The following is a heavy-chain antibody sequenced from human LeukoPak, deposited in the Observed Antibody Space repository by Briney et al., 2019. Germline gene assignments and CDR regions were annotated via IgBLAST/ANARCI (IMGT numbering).Heavy chain of an antibody. J-gene: IGHJ5*02. CDR2: MNPNSGDT. CDR3: ASSGKYDFWSGYLRSAGDWFDP. D-gene: IGHD3-3*01. Sequence: ASVKVSCKTSGYTFSSYDINWVRQATGQGLEWMGWMNPNSGDTGYAQKFQDRVTMTRNTSKSTAYMELSSLRSEDTAVYYCASSGKYDFWSGYLRSAGDWFDPWGQGTLVTVSS. CDR1: GYTFSSYD. V-gene: IGHV1-8*01.